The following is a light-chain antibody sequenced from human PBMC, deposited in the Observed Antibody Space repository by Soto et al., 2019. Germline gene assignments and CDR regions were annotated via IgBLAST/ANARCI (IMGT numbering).Light chain of an antibody. V-gene: IGKV1-5*03. CDR2: KAS. Sequence: DIQMTQSPSTLSASVGDRVTITCRASQSFSSWLAWYQHKPGKAPKLLIYKASSLESGGPSRFSGSGSGTEFTLTISSLQPDDFATYYCQQYSSYPWTFGQGTKVEIK. J-gene: IGKJ1*01. CDR3: QQYSSYPWT. CDR1: QSFSSW.